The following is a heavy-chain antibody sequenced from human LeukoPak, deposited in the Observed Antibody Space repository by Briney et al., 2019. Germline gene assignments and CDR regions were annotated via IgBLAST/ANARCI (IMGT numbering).Heavy chain of an antibody. J-gene: IGHJ3*02. D-gene: IGHD2-2*01. V-gene: IGHV3-9*01. CDR2: ISWNSGSI. Sequence: PGRSLRLSCAASGFTFDDYAMHWVRQAPGKGLEWVSGISWNSGSIGYADSVKGRFTISRGNAKNSLYLQMNSLRAEDTALYYCAKARYCSSTSCLNDAFDIWGQGTMVTVSS. CDR1: GFTFDDYA. CDR3: AKARYCSSTSCLNDAFDI.